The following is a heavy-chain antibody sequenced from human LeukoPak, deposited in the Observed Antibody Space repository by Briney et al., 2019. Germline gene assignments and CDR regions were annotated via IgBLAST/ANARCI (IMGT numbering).Heavy chain of an antibody. D-gene: IGHD5-12*01. CDR3: VRGGGYGEIDY. Sequence: SETLSLTCTVSGGSISSYHWSWIRQPPGKGLEWIGYMSYSGSTNYNPSLKSRVTISVDTSKYQFSLKLSSVTAADTAVYYCVRGGGYGEIDYWGQGTLVTVSS. CDR2: MSYSGST. V-gene: IGHV4-59*01. CDR1: GGSISSYH. J-gene: IGHJ4*02.